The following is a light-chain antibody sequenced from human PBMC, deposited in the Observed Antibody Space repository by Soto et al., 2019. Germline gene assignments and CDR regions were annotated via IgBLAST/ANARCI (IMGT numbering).Light chain of an antibody. CDR2: GAS. V-gene: IGKV3-20*01. J-gene: IGKJ5*01. CDR3: QQYGSSPPIT. CDR1: QSVSSSY. Sequence: EIVLTQSPGTLSLSPGERATLSCRASQSVSSSYLAWYQQKPGQAPRLLIYGASSMATGIPDRFSGSGSGTDFTLTISRLEPEDVAVYYGQQYGSSPPITFGQGTRLEIK.